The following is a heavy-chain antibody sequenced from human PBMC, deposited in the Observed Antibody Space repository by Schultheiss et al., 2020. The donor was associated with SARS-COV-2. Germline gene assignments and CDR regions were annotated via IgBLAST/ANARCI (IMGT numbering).Heavy chain of an antibody. J-gene: IGHJ3*02. V-gene: IGHV3-30*04. D-gene: IGHD3-22*01. CDR3: ARTYYYDSSSYYGGQVVITAVYFDI. Sequence: GESLKISCAASGFTFSSYAMHWVRQAPGKGLEWVAVISYDGSNKYYADSVKGRFTISRDNSKNTLYLQMNSLRAEETAVYYCARTYYYDSSSYYGGQVVITAVYFDIWGQGTMVTV. CDR1: GFTFSSYA. CDR2: ISYDGSNK.